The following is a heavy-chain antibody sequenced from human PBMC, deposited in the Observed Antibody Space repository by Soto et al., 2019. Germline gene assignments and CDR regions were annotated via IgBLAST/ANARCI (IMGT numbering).Heavy chain of an antibody. V-gene: IGHV3-23*01. CDR3: ARDSGPTRYFDY. J-gene: IGHJ4*02. D-gene: IGHD2-15*01. Sequence: GGSLRLSCAASGFTFSSYAMSWVRQAPGKGLEWVSVISVIGGSTYYADSVKGRVTISRDNSKNTLFLQMNSLRSDDTAVYYSARDSGPTRYFDYWGQGTLVTVSS. CDR2: ISVIGGST. CDR1: GFTFSSYA.